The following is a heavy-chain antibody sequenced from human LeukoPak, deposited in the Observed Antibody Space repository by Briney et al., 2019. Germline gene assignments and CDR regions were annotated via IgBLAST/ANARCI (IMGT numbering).Heavy chain of an antibody. J-gene: IGHJ4*02. CDR2: IIPIFGTA. Sequence: ASVKLSCKASGGTFSSYAISWVRQAPGQGLEWMGGIIPIFGTANYAQKFQGRVTITADESTSTAYMELSSLRSEDTAVYYCARGVGRQQWLVPFDYWGQGTLVTVSS. CDR3: ARGVGRQQWLVPFDY. D-gene: IGHD6-19*01. V-gene: IGHV1-69*13. CDR1: GGTFSSYA.